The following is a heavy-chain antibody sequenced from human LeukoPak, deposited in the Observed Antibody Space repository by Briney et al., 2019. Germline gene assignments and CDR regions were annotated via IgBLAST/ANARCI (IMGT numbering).Heavy chain of an antibody. V-gene: IGHV4-59*01. CDR3: ARVDYGEYSKDFDY. CDR1: GGSISSYY. J-gene: IGHJ4*02. CDR2: IYYSGST. Sequence: SETLSLTCTVSGGSISSYYWSWIRQPPGKGLEWIGYIYYSGSTNYNPSLKSRVTISVDTSKNQFSLKLSSVTAADTAVYYCARVDYGEYSKDFDYWGQGTLVTVSS. D-gene: IGHD4-17*01.